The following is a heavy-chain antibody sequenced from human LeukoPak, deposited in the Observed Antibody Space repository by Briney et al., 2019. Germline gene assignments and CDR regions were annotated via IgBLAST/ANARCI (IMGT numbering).Heavy chain of an antibody. Sequence: PGGSLRLSCAASGFTFSNYWMSWVRQAPGKGLEWVANITQDGSEQYYVDSVKGRFTISRDIAENSLYLQMNNLRVEDTALYYCARDYGDYWGQGTLVTVSS. D-gene: IGHD4-17*01. J-gene: IGHJ4*02. CDR3: ARDYGDY. V-gene: IGHV3-7*01. CDR2: ITQDGSEQ. CDR1: GFTFSNYW.